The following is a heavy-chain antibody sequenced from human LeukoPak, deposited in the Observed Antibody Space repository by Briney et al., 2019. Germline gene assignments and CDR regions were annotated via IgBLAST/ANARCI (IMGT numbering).Heavy chain of an antibody. CDR3: ARAAAAKGAFDY. CDR1: GDTVSRNSAA. V-gene: IGHV6-1*01. D-gene: IGHD6-13*01. Sequence: SQTLSLTCAISGDTVSRNSAAWNWIRQSLSRGLEWWGRTYYRYNSFNDYAVSVKSRITINPDTYKKQFSLQLNSVTPEDTAVYYCARAAAAKGAFDYWGQGTLVTVSS. J-gene: IGHJ4*02. CDR2: TYYRYNSFN.